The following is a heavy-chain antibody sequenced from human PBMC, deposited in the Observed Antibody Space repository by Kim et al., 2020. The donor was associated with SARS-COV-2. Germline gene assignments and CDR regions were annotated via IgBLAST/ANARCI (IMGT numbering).Heavy chain of an antibody. CDR3: ARDLLVGATSYGMDV. D-gene: IGHD1-26*01. V-gene: IGHV3-30*07. Sequence: ADSVNGRFTISRDNSKNTLYLQVNSLRAEDTAVYYCARDLLVGATSYGMDVWGQGTTVTVSS. J-gene: IGHJ6*02.